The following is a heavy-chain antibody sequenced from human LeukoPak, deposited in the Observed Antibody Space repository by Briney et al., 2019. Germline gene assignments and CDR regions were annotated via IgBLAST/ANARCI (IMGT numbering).Heavy chain of an antibody. CDR1: VGSIIRYY. J-gene: IGHJ3*02. Sequence: SETLSLTCTGSVGSIIRYYLSGIRQPPGKGREWMGYIYYSGSTNYNPSLKSRVTISVDPSKTQFSLQLSSVTAADTAVYYCARVRYDILPGYYGAAFDIRGQGTMVTVSS. CDR2: IYYSGST. CDR3: ARVRYDILPGYYGAAFDI. V-gene: IGHV4-59*01. D-gene: IGHD3-9*01.